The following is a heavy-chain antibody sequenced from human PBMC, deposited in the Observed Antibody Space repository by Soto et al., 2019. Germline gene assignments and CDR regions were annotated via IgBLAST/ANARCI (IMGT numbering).Heavy chain of an antibody. CDR2: IYYSGST. V-gene: IGHV4-59*08. CDR3: ARRYSSSFDY. D-gene: IGHD6-13*01. CDR1: GGSISSYY. J-gene: IGHJ4*02. Sequence: PSETLSLTCTVSGGSISSYYWSWIRQPPGKGLEWIGYIYYSGSTNYNPSLKSRVTISVDTSKNQFSLKLSSVTAAGTAVYYCARRYSSSFDYWGQGTLVTVSS.